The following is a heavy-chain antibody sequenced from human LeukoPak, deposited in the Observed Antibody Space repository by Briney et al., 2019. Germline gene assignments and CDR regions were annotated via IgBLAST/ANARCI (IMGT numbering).Heavy chain of an antibody. CDR2: IYSGGTT. CDR3: ATARSDLIYVY. J-gene: IGHJ4*02. CDR1: GFIVSNSY. D-gene: IGHD2-15*01. Sequence: GGSLRLSCAASGFIVSNSYMSWVRQAPGKGLEWVSVIYSGGTTYYADSVKGRLTISRDNSKNTLYLQMNSLRAEDTAVYYCATARSDLIYVYWGQGTLVTVSS. V-gene: IGHV3-66*01.